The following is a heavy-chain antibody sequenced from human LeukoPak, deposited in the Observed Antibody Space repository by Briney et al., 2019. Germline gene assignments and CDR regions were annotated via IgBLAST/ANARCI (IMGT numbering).Heavy chain of an antibody. CDR2: INHSGST. CDR3: ARAEGPFGSSSWYLDY. J-gene: IGHJ4*02. D-gene: IGHD6-13*01. Sequence: SETLSLTCTVYGGSFSGYYWSWIRQPPGKGLEWIGEINHSGSTNYSPSLKSRVTISVDTSKNQFSLKLSSVTAADTAVYYCARAEGPFGSSSWYLDYWGQGTLVTVSS. CDR1: GGSFSGYY. V-gene: IGHV4-34*01.